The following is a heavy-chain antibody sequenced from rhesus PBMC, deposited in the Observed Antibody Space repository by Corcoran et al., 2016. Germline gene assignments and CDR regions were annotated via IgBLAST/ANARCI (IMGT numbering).Heavy chain of an antibody. J-gene: IGHJ5-1*01. CDR3: ARRDNRFDV. CDR2: MGGSSGRP. V-gene: IGHV4-169*01. Sequence: QLQLQESGPGLVKPSETLSLTCAVSGGSLSSSYWSWLRQAPGKGRVWIGYMGGSSGRPTYNPSLKGRVTLSVDTSKNHLSLKLISVTAADTAVYYCARRDNRFDVWGPGVLVTVSS. CDR1: GGSLSSSY.